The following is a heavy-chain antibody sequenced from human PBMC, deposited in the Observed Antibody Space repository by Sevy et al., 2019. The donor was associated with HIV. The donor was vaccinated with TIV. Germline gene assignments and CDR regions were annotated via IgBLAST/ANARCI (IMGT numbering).Heavy chain of an antibody. CDR3: ARGGGNCTNGVCYAAPWFDP. CDR2: ISHSGST. V-gene: IGHV4-34*01. D-gene: IGHD2-8*01. Sequence: SETLSLTCAVYRGSFSGYYWSWIRQPPGKGLEWIGEISHSGSTNYNPSLKSRVTISVDTSMNQFSLKLSSVTAADTAVYYCARGGGNCTNGVCYAAPWFDPWGHGTLVTVSS. J-gene: IGHJ5*02. CDR1: RGSFSGYY.